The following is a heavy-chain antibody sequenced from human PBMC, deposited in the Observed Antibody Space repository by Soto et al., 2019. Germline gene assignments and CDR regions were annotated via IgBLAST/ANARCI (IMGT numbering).Heavy chain of an antibody. D-gene: IGHD5-18*01. V-gene: IGHV4-59*01. CDR2: IYYSGST. J-gene: IGHJ3*02. CDR1: GGSISSYY. CDR3: ARERRGYSYGFDAFDI. Sequence: SETLSLTCTVSGGSISSYYWSWIRLPPGKGLEWIGYIYYSGSTNYNPSLKSRVTISVDTSKNQFSLKLSSVTAADTAVYYCARERRGYSYGFDAFDIWGQGTMVTVS.